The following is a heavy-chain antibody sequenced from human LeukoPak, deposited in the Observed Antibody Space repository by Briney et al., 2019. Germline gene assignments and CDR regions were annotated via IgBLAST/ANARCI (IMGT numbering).Heavy chain of an antibody. CDR3: AKRGVVIRVILVGFHKEAYYFDS. Sequence: GGSLRLSCAVSGITLSNYGMSWVRQAPGKGLEWVAGIRGSGGSANYADPVKGRFTISRDNPKNTLYLQMNSLRAEDTAVYFCAKRGVVIRVILVGFHKEAYYFDSWGQGALVTVSS. CDR1: GITLSNYG. CDR2: IRGSGGSA. D-gene: IGHD3-22*01. V-gene: IGHV3-23*01. J-gene: IGHJ4*02.